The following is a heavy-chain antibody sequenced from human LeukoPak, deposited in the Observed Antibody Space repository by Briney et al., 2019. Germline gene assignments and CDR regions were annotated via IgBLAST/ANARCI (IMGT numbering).Heavy chain of an antibody. D-gene: IGHD3-10*01. J-gene: IGHJ3*02. Sequence: GESLKISCKGSGYSFTSYWIGWVRQMPGKGLKWMGIIYPGDSDTRYSPSFQGQVTISADKSISTAYLQWSSLKASDTAMYYCARVKVTMVRGVIESGAFDIWGQGTMVTVSS. V-gene: IGHV5-51*01. CDR3: ARVKVTMVRGVIESGAFDI. CDR2: IYPGDSDT. CDR1: GYSFTSYW.